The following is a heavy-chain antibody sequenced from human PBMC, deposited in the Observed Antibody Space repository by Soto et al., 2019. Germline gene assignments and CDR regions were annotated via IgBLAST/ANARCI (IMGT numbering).Heavy chain of an antibody. CDR1: GFRFDDYG. Sequence: EVQLVESGGGVVRPGGSLRLSCAAFGFRFDDYGMSWVRQVPGKGLEWVSGIRDGGSTGYADSVKGRFTISRDNAKNSLYLQMNSLRAEDTAFYYCARAPGFYGDFFDYWGQGTLVTVSS. V-gene: IGHV3-20*04. CDR2: IRDGGST. J-gene: IGHJ4*02. CDR3: ARAPGFYGDFFDY. D-gene: IGHD4-17*01.